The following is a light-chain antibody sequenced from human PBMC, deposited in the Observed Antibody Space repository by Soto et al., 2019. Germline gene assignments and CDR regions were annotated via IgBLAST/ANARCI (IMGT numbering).Light chain of an antibody. V-gene: IGKV1-5*03. CDR1: QSIGTW. CDR2: KAS. Sequence: DIQMTQSPSTLPASVGDRVTITCRASQSIGTWLAWYQQKPGKAPKLLIYKASNLESGVPSRFSGSGSGTEFTLTISSLQPDDFATYYCQQYNSYSLTWTFGPGTKVDIQ. CDR3: QQYNSYSLTWT. J-gene: IGKJ1*01.